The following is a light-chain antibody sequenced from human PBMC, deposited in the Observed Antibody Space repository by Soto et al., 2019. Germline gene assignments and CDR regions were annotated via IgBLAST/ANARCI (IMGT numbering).Light chain of an antibody. Sequence: QSVLTQPPSVSGAPGHRVTISCTGRSYNIGAGYDVHWYQHLPGTAPKLLIYGNTNRPSGVPDRFSGSKSGTSASLAITGLQAEDEADYYCQSYDSSLSGSVFGGGTKLTVL. CDR3: QSYDSSLSGSV. J-gene: IGLJ2*01. V-gene: IGLV1-40*01. CDR2: GNT. CDR1: SYNIGAGYD.